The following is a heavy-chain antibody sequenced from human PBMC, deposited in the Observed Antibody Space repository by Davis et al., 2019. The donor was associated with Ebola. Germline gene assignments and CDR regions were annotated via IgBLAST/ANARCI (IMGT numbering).Heavy chain of an antibody. J-gene: IGHJ4*02. CDR2: INAGNGNT. CDR3: ARGGGYSYGYGTGGGYYFDY. V-gene: IGHV1-18*01. Sequence: AASVKVSCKASGYTFTSYGISWVRQAPGQRLEWMGWINAGNGNTKYSQKFQGRVTITADKSTSTAYMELSSLRSEDTAVYYCARGGGYSYGYGTGGGYYFDYWGQGTLVTVSS. D-gene: IGHD5-18*01. CDR1: GYTFTSYG.